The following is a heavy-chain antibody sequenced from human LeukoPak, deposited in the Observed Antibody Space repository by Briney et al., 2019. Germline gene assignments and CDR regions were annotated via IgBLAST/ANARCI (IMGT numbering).Heavy chain of an antibody. D-gene: IGHD3-22*01. CDR2: IYTSGST. CDR3: AGAYYVPSYYMDV. J-gene: IGHJ6*03. CDR1: GSSISSYY. Sequence: SETLSLTCTVSGSSISSYYWSWIRQPAGKGLEWIGRIYTSGSTNYNPSLKSRVTMSVDTSKNQFSLKLSSVTAADTAVYYCAGAYYVPSYYMDVWGKGTTVTVSS. V-gene: IGHV4-4*07.